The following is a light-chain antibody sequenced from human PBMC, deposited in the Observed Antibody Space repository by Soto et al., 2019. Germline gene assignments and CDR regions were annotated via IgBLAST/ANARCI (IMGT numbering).Light chain of an antibody. CDR1: QSVLYSSNNKNY. J-gene: IGKJ1*01. V-gene: IGKV4-1*01. CDR3: QQYYSTPRT. Sequence: DIVMTQSPDSLTVSLGERATINCRSSQSVLYSSNNKNYLAWYQHKPGQPPKLLLYWASTRESGVPDRFSGSGSGTDFTLTISGLQAEDVAIYYCQQYYSTPRTFGQGTKV. CDR2: WAS.